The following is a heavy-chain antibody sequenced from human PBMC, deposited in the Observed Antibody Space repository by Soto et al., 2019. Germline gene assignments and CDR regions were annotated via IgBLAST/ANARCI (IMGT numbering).Heavy chain of an antibody. CDR1: GFTFSSYS. V-gene: IGHV3-48*02. Sequence: GESLKISCAASGFTFSSYSMNWVRQAPGKGLEWVSYISSSSSTIYYADSVKGRFTISRDNAKNSLYLQMNSLRDEDTAVYYCARSYCSGGSCTYFDYWGQGTLVTVSS. D-gene: IGHD2-15*01. J-gene: IGHJ4*02. CDR2: ISSSSSTI. CDR3: ARSYCSGGSCTYFDY.